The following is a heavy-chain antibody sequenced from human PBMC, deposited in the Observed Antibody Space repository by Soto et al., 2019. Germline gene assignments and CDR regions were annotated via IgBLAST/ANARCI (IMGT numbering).Heavy chain of an antibody. V-gene: IGHV3-72*01. D-gene: IGHD6-13*01. Sequence: PGGSLRLSCAASGFTFSDHYMDWVRQAPGKGLEWVGRTRNKANSYTTEYSPSFQGQVTISADKSISTAYLQWSSLKASDTAMYYCARTAASFPIAAAGTVWFDPWGQGTLVTVSS. J-gene: IGHJ5*02. CDR1: GFTFSDHY. CDR2: TRNKANSYTT. CDR3: ARTAASFPIAAAGTVWFDP.